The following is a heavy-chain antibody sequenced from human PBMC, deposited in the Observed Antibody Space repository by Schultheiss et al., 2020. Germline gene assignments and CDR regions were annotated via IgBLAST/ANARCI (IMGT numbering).Heavy chain of an antibody. Sequence: GGSLRLSCAASGFTFSSYGMHWVRQAPGKGLEWVAVIWYDGSNKYYADSVKGRFTISRDNSKNTLYLQMNSLRAEDTALYYCAKGDSSGWSLDYYYMDVWGKGTTVTVSS. CDR3: AKGDSSGWSLDYYYMDV. J-gene: IGHJ6*03. V-gene: IGHV3-30*02. CDR1: GFTFSSYG. CDR2: IWYDGSNK. D-gene: IGHD6-19*01.